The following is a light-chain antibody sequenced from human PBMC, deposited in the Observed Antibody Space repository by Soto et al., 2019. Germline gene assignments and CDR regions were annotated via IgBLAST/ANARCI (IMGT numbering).Light chain of an antibody. CDR1: SSNIGRNS. V-gene: IGLV1-47*02. CDR2: SIH. J-gene: IGLJ2*01. CDR3: AAWDDSPSGVV. Sequence: QSVLTQPPSASGTPGQRVTISCSGSSSNIGRNSVYWYQQLPGTAPKLLIYSIHQRPSGVPDRFSGSKSGTSASLAISGLRSEDEANYYCAAWDDSPSGVVFGGGTQLTVL.